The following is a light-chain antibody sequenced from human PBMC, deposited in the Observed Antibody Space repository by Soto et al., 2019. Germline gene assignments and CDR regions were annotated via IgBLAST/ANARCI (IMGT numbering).Light chain of an antibody. CDR2: DSS. J-gene: IGKJ4*01. CDR3: QQRSNGLT. V-gene: IGKV3-11*01. CDR1: QTVTKY. Sequence: EILLTQSPDTLSLSPGERATLSCGASQTVTKYLAWYQQKPGQAPRLLIYDSSNRATGVPARFIGSGSGTNFTLTISRLEPEDFAVYYCQQRSNGLTFGEGTKVEI.